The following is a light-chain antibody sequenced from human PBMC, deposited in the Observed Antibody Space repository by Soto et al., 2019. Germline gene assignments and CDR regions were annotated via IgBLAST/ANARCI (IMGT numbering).Light chain of an antibody. CDR2: HNN. CDR1: SSNIGSNV. CDR3: AAWGDSLNGVV. J-gene: IGLJ2*01. V-gene: IGLV1-44*01. Sequence: QSVLTQPPSASGTPGQRVTISCSGSSSNIGSNVVNWYQQLPGTAPKLLIYHNNQRPSGVPDRFSGSKSGTSASLAISGLQSEDEADYYCAAWGDSLNGVVFGGGTKLTVL.